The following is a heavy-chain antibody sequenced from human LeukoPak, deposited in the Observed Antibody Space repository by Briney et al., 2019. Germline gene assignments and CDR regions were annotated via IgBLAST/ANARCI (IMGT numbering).Heavy chain of an antibody. CDR1: GYTFTSYA. D-gene: IGHD3-10*01. Sequence: ASVKVSCKASGYTFTSYAMHWVRQAPGQRLEWMGWINAGNGNTKYSQKFQGRVTITRDTSASTAYMELSSLRSEDTAVYNCARDGAFMVRGVTHDAFDIWGQGTMVTVSS. J-gene: IGHJ3*02. V-gene: IGHV1-3*01. CDR2: INAGNGNT. CDR3: ARDGAFMVRGVTHDAFDI.